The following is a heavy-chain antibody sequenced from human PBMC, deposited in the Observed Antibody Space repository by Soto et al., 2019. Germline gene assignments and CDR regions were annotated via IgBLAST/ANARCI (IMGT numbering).Heavy chain of an antibody. CDR1: GGSISSYY. CDR3: ARGKIRYYFVY. J-gene: IGHJ4*02. CDR2: IYYSGST. Sequence: PSETLSLTCTVSGGSISSYYWSWIRQPPGKGLEWIGYIYYSGSTNYNPSLKSRVTISVDTSKNQFSLKLSSVTAADTTVYYCARGKIRYYFVYWGQGTLVTVSS. V-gene: IGHV4-59*01.